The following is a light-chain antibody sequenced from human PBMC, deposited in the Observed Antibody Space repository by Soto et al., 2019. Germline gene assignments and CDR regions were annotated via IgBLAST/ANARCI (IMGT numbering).Light chain of an antibody. V-gene: IGKV1-5*03. CDR3: QLYNSFPT. Sequence: DIQMTQSPSTLSASVGDRVTITCRASQSISSWLAWYQQKPGKAPKILIYKASSLESGVPSRFSGSGSGTEFTLTISSLQPDDFATYYCQLYNSFPTFGQGTKVEIK. CDR1: QSISSW. J-gene: IGKJ1*01. CDR2: KAS.